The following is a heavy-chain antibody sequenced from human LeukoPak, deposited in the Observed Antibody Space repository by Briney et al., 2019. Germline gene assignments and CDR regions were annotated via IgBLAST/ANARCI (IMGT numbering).Heavy chain of an antibody. CDR2: INAGNGNT. J-gene: IGHJ1*01. D-gene: IGHD2-15*01. V-gene: IGHV1-3*01. CDR3: ASRYCSGGSCYSSHFQH. CDR1: GYTFTSYA. Sequence: GASVKVSCKASGYTFTSYAMHWVRQAPGQRLEWMGWINAGNGNTKYSQKFQGRVTITRDTSESTAYMELSSLRSEDTAVYYCASRYCSGGSCYSSHFQHWGQGTLVTVSS.